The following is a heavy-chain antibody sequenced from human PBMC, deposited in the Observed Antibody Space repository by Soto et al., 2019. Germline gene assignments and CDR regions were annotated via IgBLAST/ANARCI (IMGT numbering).Heavy chain of an antibody. D-gene: IGHD6-6*01. CDR1: GFTFSSYG. V-gene: IGHV3-30*18. CDR2: ISYDGSNK. CDR3: AKEMYPRTVLDSSSPWGDY. Sequence: PGGSLRLSCAASGFTFSSYGMHWVRQAPGKGLEWVAVISYDGSNKYYADSVKGRFTISRDNSKNTLYLQMNSLRLEDTAVYFCAKEMYPRTVLDSSSPWGDYWGQGTLVTVSS. J-gene: IGHJ4*02.